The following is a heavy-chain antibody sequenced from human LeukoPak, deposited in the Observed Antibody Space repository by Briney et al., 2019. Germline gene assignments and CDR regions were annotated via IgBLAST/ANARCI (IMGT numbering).Heavy chain of an antibody. Sequence: SVKVSCKASGGTFSSYAISWVRQAPGQGLELMGGIIPIFGTANYAQKFQGRVTITTDESTSTAYMELSSLRSEDTAVYYCAREGGGYNTAFDIWGQGTMVTVSS. V-gene: IGHV1-69*05. CDR3: AREGGGYNTAFDI. CDR1: GGTFSSYA. J-gene: IGHJ3*02. CDR2: IIPIFGTA. D-gene: IGHD5-24*01.